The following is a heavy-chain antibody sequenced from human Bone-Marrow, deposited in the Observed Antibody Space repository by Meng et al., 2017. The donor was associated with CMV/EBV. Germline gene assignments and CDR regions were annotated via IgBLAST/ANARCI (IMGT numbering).Heavy chain of an antibody. CDR1: GFTGDPYR. Sequence: GGSLRLSCAASGFTGDPYRMTGVRPAPGKGLEWVSSISATGSYIHYADSLKGRFTISRDNANNSLSLQLNSLRAEDTAVYYCAREYSYGPFDYWGQGTLVTVSS. J-gene: IGHJ4*02. CDR3: AREYSYGPFDY. V-gene: IGHV3-21*01. D-gene: IGHD5-18*01. CDR2: ISATGSYI.